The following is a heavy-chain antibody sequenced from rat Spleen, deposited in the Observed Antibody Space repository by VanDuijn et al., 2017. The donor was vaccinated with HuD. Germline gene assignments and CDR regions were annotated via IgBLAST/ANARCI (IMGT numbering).Heavy chain of an antibody. CDR3: ARRGGYYGYNYDWYFDF. J-gene: IGHJ1*01. Sequence: EVQLAESGGGLVQPGRSLKLSCAASGFTFSDYYMAWVRQAPTKGLEWVASISTGGGNTYYRDSVKGRFTISRDNAKNTQYLQMDSLRSEDTATYYCARRGGYYGYNYDWYFDFWGPGTMVTVSS. D-gene: IGHD1-9*01. V-gene: IGHV5S13*01. CDR2: ISTGGGNT. CDR1: GFTFSDYY.